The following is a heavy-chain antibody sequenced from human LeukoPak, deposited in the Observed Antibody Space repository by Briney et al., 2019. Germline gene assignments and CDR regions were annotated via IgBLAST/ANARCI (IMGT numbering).Heavy chain of an antibody. D-gene: IGHD3-10*01. CDR3: ARDDYGAGSHFWFDP. CDR1: GYTFTSYG. CDR2: ISAYNGNT. Sequence: GGSVKVSCTASGYTFTSYGISWVRQAPGQGLEWMGWISAYNGNTNYAQKFQGRVTMTTDTSTSTAYKDLRSLRSDDTAVYYCARDDYGAGSHFWFDPWGQGTLVTVFS. V-gene: IGHV1-18*01. J-gene: IGHJ5*02.